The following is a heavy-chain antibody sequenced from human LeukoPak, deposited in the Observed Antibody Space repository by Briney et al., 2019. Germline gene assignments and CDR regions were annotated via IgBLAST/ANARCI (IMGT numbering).Heavy chain of an antibody. J-gene: IGHJ3*02. D-gene: IGHD3-10*01. V-gene: IGHV1-24*01. Sequence: ASVKVSCKVSGYTLTELSMHWVRQAPGKGLEWMGGFDPEDGETIYAQKFQGRVTMTEDTSTDTAYMELSSLRSEGTAVYYCATPSMVRGFGAFDIWGQGTMVTVSS. CDR3: ATPSMVRGFGAFDI. CDR2: FDPEDGET. CDR1: GYTLTELS.